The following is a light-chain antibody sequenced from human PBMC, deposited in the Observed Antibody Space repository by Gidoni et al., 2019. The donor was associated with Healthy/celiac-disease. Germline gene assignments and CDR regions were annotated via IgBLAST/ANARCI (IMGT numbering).Light chain of an antibody. CDR1: SSHVGGYNY. V-gene: IGLV2-14*01. Sequence: QSALPQPASVSGSPGQSITISCTGTSSHVGGYNYVSWYQQHPGKAPKLMLYEVSNRPSGVSNRFSGSKSGNTASLTISGLQAEDEADYYCSSYTSSSTLVVFGGGTKLTVL. J-gene: IGLJ2*01. CDR3: SSYTSSSTLVV. CDR2: EVS.